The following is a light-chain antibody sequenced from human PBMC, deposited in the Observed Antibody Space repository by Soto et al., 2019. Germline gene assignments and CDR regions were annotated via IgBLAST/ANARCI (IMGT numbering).Light chain of an antibody. Sequence: AVQMTQSPSSLSASVGDRVTITCRASQGIRDDLSWYQQIPGKAPKLLIYGASSLHSGVPSRFRGSGFGTDFTLIITNLQPDDFATYYCLQDNNYPWTFGQGTKVEVK. J-gene: IGKJ1*01. CDR2: GAS. CDR1: QGIRDD. CDR3: LQDNNYPWT. V-gene: IGKV1-6*01.